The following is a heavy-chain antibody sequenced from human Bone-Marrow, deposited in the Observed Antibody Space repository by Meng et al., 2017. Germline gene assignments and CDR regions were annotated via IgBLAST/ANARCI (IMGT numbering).Heavy chain of an antibody. CDR3: ARWIQYSSSWPSFDY. D-gene: IGHD6-13*01. J-gene: IGHJ4*02. CDR2: ISNGGDTI. V-gene: IGHV3-11*04. Sequence: GESLKISCAASGFTFSDYYMTWIRQAPGKGLEWVSYISNGGDTIYYADSVKGRFTISRDNAKNSLYLQMNSLRAEDTAVYYCARWIQYSSSWPSFDYWGQGTLVTVSS. CDR1: GFTFSDYY.